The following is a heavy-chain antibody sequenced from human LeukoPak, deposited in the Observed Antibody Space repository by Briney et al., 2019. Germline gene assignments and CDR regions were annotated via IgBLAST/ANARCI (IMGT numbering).Heavy chain of an antibody. V-gene: IGHV4-38-2*02. Sequence: SETLSLTCTVSGYSISSGYYWGWTRQPPGKGLEWIGSIYHSGSTYYNPSLKSRVTISVDMSKNHFSLRLRSVTAADTAMYYCARGTLYRGWSYYLDFWGQGSQVTVSS. CDR2: IYHSGST. J-gene: IGHJ4*02. CDR3: ARGTLYRGWSYYLDF. D-gene: IGHD6-19*01. CDR1: GYSISSGYY.